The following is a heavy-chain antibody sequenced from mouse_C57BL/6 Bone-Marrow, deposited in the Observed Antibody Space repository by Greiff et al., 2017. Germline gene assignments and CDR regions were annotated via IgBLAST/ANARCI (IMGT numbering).Heavy chain of an antibody. CDR3: AKLYYCGSSPYFDD. J-gene: IGHJ2*01. D-gene: IGHD1-1*01. V-gene: IGHV5-9*01. CDR1: GFTFSSYT. CDR2: ISGGGGNT. Sequence: EVKLMESGGGLVKPGGSLKLSCAASGFTFSSYTMSWVRQTPEKRLEWVATISGGGGNTYYPDSVKGRFTISRDNAKNTLYLQMSSLRSEDTALYYCAKLYYCGSSPYFDDWGQGTTLTVSS.